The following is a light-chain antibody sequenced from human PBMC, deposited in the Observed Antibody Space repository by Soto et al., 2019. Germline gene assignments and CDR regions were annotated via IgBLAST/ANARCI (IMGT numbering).Light chain of an antibody. CDR1: QSVSSY. CDR3: QQRSNWVWA. CDR2: DAS. Sequence: EIVLTQSPATLSLSPGERATLSCRASQSVSSYLAWYQQKPGQAPRLLIYDASNRATGIPARFSGSGSGTEFTLTISSLEPDDFAVYYCQQRSNWVWAFGPRTKVEIK. V-gene: IGKV3-11*01. J-gene: IGKJ1*01.